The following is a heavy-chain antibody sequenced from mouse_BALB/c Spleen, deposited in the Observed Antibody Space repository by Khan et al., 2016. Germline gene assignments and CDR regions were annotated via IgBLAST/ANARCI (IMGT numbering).Heavy chain of an antibody. J-gene: IGHJ4*01. CDR1: GYSITSDYA. CDR3: ASRDALDC. CDR2: ISNSGST. Sequence: EVQLQESGPGLVKPSQSLSLTCTVTGYSITSDYAWNWIRQFPGNKLEWMGYISNSGSTSYNPSLKSRISITRDTSKNQFFLQLNSVTTEDTATYYCASRDALDCWGQGTSVTVSS. V-gene: IGHV3-2*02.